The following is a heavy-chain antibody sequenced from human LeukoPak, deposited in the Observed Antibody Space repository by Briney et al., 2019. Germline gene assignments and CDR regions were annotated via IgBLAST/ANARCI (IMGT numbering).Heavy chain of an antibody. CDR2: IYHSGIS. V-gene: IGHV4-30-2*01. Sequence: PSQTLSLTCTVSGDSINSGAYGWSWIRRPPGKGLEWIGDIYHSGISSYSPSLKSRVTISVDSSKNHFSLRLTSVTAADTAVYFCARDLRGCDSATCYRWFDPWGQGTLVIVSS. D-gene: IGHD2-2*01. J-gene: IGHJ5*02. CDR3: ARDLRGCDSATCYRWFDP. CDR1: GDSINSGAYG.